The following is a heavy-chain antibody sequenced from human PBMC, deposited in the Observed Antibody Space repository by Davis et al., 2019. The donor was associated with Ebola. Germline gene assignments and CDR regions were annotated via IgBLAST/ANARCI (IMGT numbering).Heavy chain of an antibody. J-gene: IGHJ6*02. Sequence: GESLKISCAACGFTFSDYYMSWIRQAPGKGLEWVSYISSSGSTIYYADSVKGRFTISRDNAKNSLYLQMNSLRAEDTAVYYCARDRVVVVAADYYYYYGMDVWGQGTTVTVSS. V-gene: IGHV3-11*04. CDR3: ARDRVVVVAADYYYYYGMDV. CDR1: GFTFSDYY. CDR2: ISSSGSTI. D-gene: IGHD2-15*01.